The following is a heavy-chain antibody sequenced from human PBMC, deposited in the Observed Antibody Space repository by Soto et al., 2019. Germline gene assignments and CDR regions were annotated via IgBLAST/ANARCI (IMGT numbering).Heavy chain of an antibody. CDR2: ISNSDYT. J-gene: IGHJ4*02. V-gene: IGHV3-21*01. CDR3: AREDSIIIPAVSDF. CDR1: GFAFNNYG. D-gene: IGHD2-2*01. Sequence: GGSLRLSCTVSGFAFNNYGINWVRQAPGKGLEWVSSISNSDYTYYSDSVKGRFTISRDNAKNSVSLQMNTLRVEDTAVYYCAREDSIIIPAVSDFWGQGTLVTVSS.